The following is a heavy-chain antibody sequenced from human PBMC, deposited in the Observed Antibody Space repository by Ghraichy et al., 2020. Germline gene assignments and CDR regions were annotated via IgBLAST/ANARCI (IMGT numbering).Heavy chain of an antibody. V-gene: IGHV4-39*01. CDR2: FYYGGTT. D-gene: IGHD3-10*01. J-gene: IGHJ5*02. CDR1: GASISHTYY. Sequence: SETLSFTCTVSGASISHTYYWAWIRQPPGKGLEWIGSFYYGGTTDYNPSLESRTTISVDTSNNQFSLKLNSVTASDTVVYYCARHSGSYYYGSGSYYSSWFDPWGQGTLVTVSP. CDR3: ARHSGSYYYGSGSYYSSWFDP.